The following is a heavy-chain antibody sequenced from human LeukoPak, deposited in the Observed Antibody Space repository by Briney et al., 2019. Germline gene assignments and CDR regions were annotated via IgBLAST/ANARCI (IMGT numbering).Heavy chain of an antibody. V-gene: IGHV1-2*02. CDR1: GYTFTDYY. D-gene: IGHD3-16*01. CDR2: SNPSTGGA. Sequence: ASVKVSCKASGYTFTDYYMHWVRQAPGQGLEWMGWSNPSTGGAHYAQKFRGRVTMTLDTSISTAYMELSRLRSDDTAVYYCASWGNDAFDIWGQGTMVTVSS. J-gene: IGHJ3*02. CDR3: ASWGNDAFDI.